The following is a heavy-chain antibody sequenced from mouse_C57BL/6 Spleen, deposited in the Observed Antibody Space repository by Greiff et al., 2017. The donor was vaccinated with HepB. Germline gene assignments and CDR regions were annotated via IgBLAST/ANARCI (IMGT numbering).Heavy chain of an antibody. Sequence: QVQLQQPGAELVKPGASVKMSCKASGYTFTSYWITWVKQRPGQGLEWIGDIYPGSGSTNYNEKFKSKATLTVDTSSSTAYMQLSSLTSEDSAVYYCARTPSDYYGSSYWYFDVWGTGTTVTVSS. CDR3: ARTPSDYYGSSYWYFDV. D-gene: IGHD1-1*01. CDR1: GYTFTSYW. V-gene: IGHV1-55*01. J-gene: IGHJ1*03. CDR2: IYPGSGST.